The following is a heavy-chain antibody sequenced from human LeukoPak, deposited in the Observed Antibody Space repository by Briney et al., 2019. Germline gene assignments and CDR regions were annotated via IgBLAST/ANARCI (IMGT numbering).Heavy chain of an antibody. D-gene: IGHD3-22*01. J-gene: IGHJ4*02. Sequence: PSXXLSLTCTVSGGSISSSNYYWGWIRQPPGKGLEWIGNIYYSGSTYYNPSLKSRVTISVNTSKNQFSLKLSSVTAADTAVYYCASVARDSSGYHYFDYWGQGTLVTVSS. CDR3: ASVARDSSGYHYFDY. V-gene: IGHV4-39*01. CDR2: IYYSGST. CDR1: GGSISSSNYY.